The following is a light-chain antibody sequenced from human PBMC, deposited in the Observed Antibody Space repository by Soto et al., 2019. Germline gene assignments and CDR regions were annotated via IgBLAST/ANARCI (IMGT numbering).Light chain of an antibody. CDR1: SSDVGGYKY. Sequence: QSALTQPASVSGSPGQSITISCTGVSSDVGGYKYVSWYQQHPGKAPKVMIYEINKRPSGVSDRFSGSKSGKTASLTISGLQVEDEADYYCSSYTSSSLYVFGTGTKGTVL. CDR3: SSYTSSSLYV. V-gene: IGLV2-14*01. CDR2: EIN. J-gene: IGLJ1*01.